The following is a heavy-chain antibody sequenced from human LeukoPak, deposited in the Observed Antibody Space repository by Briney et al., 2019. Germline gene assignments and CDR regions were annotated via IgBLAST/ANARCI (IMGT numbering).Heavy chain of an antibody. Sequence: PSETLSLTCTVSGGSISSSSYYRGWIRQPPGKGLEWIGSIYYSGSTYYNPSLKSRVTISVDTSKNQFSLKLSSVTAADTAVYYCARGHGDYGQRTDFDYWGQGTLVTVSS. D-gene: IGHD4-17*01. CDR1: GGSISSSSYY. CDR3: ARGHGDYGQRTDFDY. J-gene: IGHJ4*02. V-gene: IGHV4-39*07. CDR2: IYYSGST.